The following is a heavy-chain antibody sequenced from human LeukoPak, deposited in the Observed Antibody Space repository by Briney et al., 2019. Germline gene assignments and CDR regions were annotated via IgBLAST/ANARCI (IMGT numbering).Heavy chain of an antibody. CDR3: ARRGTVVAATPRLTFPYYYFDY. J-gene: IGHJ4*02. CDR2: IYPSGST. CDR1: GGSISSGSYH. Sequence: PSETLSLTCTVSGGSISSGSYHWSWIRQPAGKALEWIGRIYPSGSTNYNPSLKSRVTISVDTSKNQFSLKLSSVTAADTAVYYCARRGTVVAATPRLTFPYYYFDYWGQGTLVTVSS. D-gene: IGHD2-15*01. V-gene: IGHV4-61*02.